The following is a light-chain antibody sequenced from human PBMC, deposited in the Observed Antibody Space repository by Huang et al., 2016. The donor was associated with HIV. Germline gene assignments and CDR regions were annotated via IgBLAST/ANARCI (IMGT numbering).Light chain of an antibody. J-gene: IGKJ1*01. CDR3: QQYNDWPRS. CDR1: QNINTN. V-gene: IGKV3-15*01. Sequence: EIVMTQSPGTLSVAPGERATLSCRASQNINTNLAWFQQKHGQAPRLLIYAASTRTADFPARFSGSGSRTEFTRTISSLQSEDIAVYYCQQYNDWPRSFGQGTKVEIK. CDR2: AAS.